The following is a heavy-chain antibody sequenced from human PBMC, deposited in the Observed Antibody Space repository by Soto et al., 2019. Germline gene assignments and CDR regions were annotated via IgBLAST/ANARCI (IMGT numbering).Heavy chain of an antibody. V-gene: IGHV1-58*01. J-gene: IGHJ4*02. D-gene: IGHD1-26*01. Sequence: QMQLVQSGPEVKKPGTSVKVSCKASGFTFTSSAVQWVRQARGQRLEWIGWIVVGSGNTNYAQKFQERVTITRDMSPSTAYMELSSLRSEDTAVYYCAAWPFYSGSYYVVPYFDYWGQGTLVTVSS. CDR1: GFTFTSSA. CDR3: AAWPFYSGSYYVVPYFDY. CDR2: IVVGSGNT.